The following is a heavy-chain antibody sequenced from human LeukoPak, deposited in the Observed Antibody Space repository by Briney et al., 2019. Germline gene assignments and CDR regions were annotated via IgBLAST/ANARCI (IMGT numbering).Heavy chain of an antibody. D-gene: IGHD2-2*01. V-gene: IGHV1-69*05. CDR3: ARGVVVPAAMGADY. Sequence: SVKVSCKASGGTFSSYAISWVRQAPGQGLEWMGGIIPIFGTANYAQKFQGRVTITTDESTSTAYMELSSLRSEGTAVYYCARGVVVPAAMGADYWGQGTLVTVSS. CDR1: GGTFSSYA. J-gene: IGHJ4*02. CDR2: IIPIFGTA.